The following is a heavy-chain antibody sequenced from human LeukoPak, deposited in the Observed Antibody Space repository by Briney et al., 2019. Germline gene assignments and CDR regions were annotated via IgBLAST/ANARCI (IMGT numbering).Heavy chain of an antibody. V-gene: IGHV4-59*12. Sequence: SETLSLTCTVSGGSISSYYWSWIRQPPGKGLEWIGYIYYSGSTNYNPSLKSRVTISVDTSKNQFSLKLSSVTAADTAVYYCARVYYGSGGRVDYWGQGTLVTVSS. CDR1: GGSISSYY. D-gene: IGHD3-10*01. CDR2: IYYSGST. CDR3: ARVYYGSGGRVDY. J-gene: IGHJ4*02.